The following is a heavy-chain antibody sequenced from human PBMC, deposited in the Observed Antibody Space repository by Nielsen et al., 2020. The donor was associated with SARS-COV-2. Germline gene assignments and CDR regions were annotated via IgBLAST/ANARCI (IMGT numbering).Heavy chain of an antibody. CDR2: IYAGDSDT. V-gene: IGHV5-51*01. J-gene: IGHJ6*02. CDR3: ARSAVGFTNYFYYRLDV. CDR1: GYSFTSYW. D-gene: IGHD1-26*01. Sequence: KVSCKGSGYSFTSYWIGWVRQMPGKGLEYIGVIYAGDSDTKYSPSFQGQVTMSADKSINTAYLQWNSLKASDTAMYFCARSAVGFTNYFYYRLDVWGQGTTVTVSS.